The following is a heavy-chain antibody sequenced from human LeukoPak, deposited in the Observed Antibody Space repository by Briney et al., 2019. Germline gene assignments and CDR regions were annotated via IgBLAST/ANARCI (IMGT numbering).Heavy chain of an antibody. D-gene: IGHD4-17*01. CDR1: GFTFVSHG. CDR2: ISPGSTTI. CDR3: ARVRGPTVTTMYFDY. Sequence: GGSLRLSCAASGFTFVSHGMIGVRQAPGKGLEWLSYISPGSTTINSTDSVKDRFTTSRDKAKSSLFLQMNSLRAEDTAVYYCARVRGPTVTTMYFDYWGQGALVTVPS. J-gene: IGHJ4*02. V-gene: IGHV3-48*01.